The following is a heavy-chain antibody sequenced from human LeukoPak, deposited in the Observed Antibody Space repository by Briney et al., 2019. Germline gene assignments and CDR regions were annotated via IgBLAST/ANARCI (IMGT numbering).Heavy chain of an antibody. J-gene: IGHJ4*02. CDR3: ACASSHRIAAGGDY. CDR1: GITLSNYG. V-gene: IGHV3-23*01. CDR2: ISGSGGGT. Sequence: GGSLRLSCAVSGITLSNYGMRWVRQAPGKGLEWVAGISGSGGGTSYADSVKGRFTISRDNAKNTLYLQMNSLRAEDTAVYYCACASSHRIAAGGDYWGQGTLVTVSS. D-gene: IGHD6-13*01.